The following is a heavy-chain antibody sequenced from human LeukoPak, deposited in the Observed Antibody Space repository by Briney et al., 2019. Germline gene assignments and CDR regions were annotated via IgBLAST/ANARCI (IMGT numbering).Heavy chain of an antibody. Sequence: SETLSLTCTVSGGSISSYYWSWIRQPPGEGLEWIGYIYDSGSTNYNPSLKSRVTMSVDTSKNQFSLKLSSVTAADTAVYYCARVVPAAIYRSYYYMDVWGKGTTVTISS. CDR1: GGSISSYY. CDR3: ARVVPAAIYRSYYYMDV. V-gene: IGHV4-59*12. CDR2: IYDSGST. D-gene: IGHD2-2*02. J-gene: IGHJ6*03.